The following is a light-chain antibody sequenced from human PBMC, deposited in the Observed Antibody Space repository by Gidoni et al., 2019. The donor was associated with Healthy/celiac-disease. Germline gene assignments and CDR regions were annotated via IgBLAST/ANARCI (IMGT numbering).Light chain of an antibody. CDR1: QSISSY. CDR2: AAS. CDR3: QQSYSTPLFT. V-gene: IGKV1-39*01. Sequence: DIQMTQSPSSLSSSLGDRVTITSRPSQSISSYLNWYQQKPGKAPKLLIYAASSLQSEVPSRFSGSGSGTDFTLTISSLQPEDFATYYCQQSYSTPLFTFGPGTKVDIK. J-gene: IGKJ3*01.